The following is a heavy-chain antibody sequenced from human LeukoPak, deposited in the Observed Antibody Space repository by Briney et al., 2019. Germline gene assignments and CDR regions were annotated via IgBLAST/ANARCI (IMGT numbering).Heavy chain of an antibody. D-gene: IGHD3-22*01. Sequence: ASVKVSCKASGYTFTSYYMHWVRQAPGQGLEWMGIINPSGGSTSYAQKFQGRVTMTRDMSTSTVYMELSSLRSEDTAVYYCARSYDSSGYYYGPYYYYMDVWGKGTTATVSS. CDR3: ARSYDSSGYYYGPYYYYMDV. CDR1: GYTFTSYY. CDR2: INPSGGST. J-gene: IGHJ6*03. V-gene: IGHV1-46*01.